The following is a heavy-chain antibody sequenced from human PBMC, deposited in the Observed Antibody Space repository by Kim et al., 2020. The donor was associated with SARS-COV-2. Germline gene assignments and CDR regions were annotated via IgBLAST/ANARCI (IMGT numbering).Heavy chain of an antibody. Sequence: NYAQKLQGRGTMTTDTSTSTAYMELRSRRSDDTAVYYCAIDLAVAGDFDYWGQGTLVTVSS. CDR3: AIDLAVAGDFDY. V-gene: IGHV1-18*01. J-gene: IGHJ4*02. D-gene: IGHD6-19*01.